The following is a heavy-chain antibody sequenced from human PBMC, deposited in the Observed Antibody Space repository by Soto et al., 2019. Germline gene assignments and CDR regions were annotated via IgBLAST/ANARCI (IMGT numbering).Heavy chain of an antibody. CDR3: AQTEYTWNYEPGLDY. CDR1: GFTFSSYA. Sequence: EVQLLESGGGLVQPGGSLRLSCAASGFTFSSYAMSWVRQAPGKGLEWVSAISGSGGSTYYAHSVKGRFTISRDNSKNTLYLQMNSLRAEDTAVYYCAQTEYTWNYEPGLDYWGQGTLVTVSS. CDR2: ISGSGGST. V-gene: IGHV3-23*01. D-gene: IGHD1-7*01. J-gene: IGHJ4*02.